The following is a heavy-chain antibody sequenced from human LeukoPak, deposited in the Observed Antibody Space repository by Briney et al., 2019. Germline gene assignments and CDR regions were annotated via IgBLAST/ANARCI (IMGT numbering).Heavy chain of an antibody. CDR3: ALWSTSYYDFWSGYLYPYYCYGMDV. V-gene: IGHV1-8*01. CDR2: MNPNSGNT. J-gene: IGHJ6*02. D-gene: IGHD3-3*01. CDR1: GYTFTSYD. Sequence: VASVKVSCKASGYTFTSYDINWVRQATGQGLEWMGWMNPNSGNTGYAQKFQGRVTMTRNTSISTAYMELSSLRSEDTAVYYCALWSTSYYDFWSGYLYPYYCYGMDVWGQGTTVTVSS.